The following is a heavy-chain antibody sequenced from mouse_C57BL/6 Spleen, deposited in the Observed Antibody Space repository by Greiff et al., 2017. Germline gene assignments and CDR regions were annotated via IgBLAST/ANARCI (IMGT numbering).Heavy chain of an antibody. CDR3: ARFAYYYGSRYFDV. D-gene: IGHD1-1*01. CDR1: GYTFTDYY. V-gene: IGHV1-75*01. CDR2: IFPGSGST. Sequence: QVQLQQSGPELVKPGASVKISCKASGYTFTDYYINWVKQRPGQGLEWIGWIFPGSGSTYYNEKFKGKATLTVDKSSSTAYLLLSSLTSEDSAVYFCARFAYYYGSRYFDVWGTGTTVTVSS. J-gene: IGHJ1*03.